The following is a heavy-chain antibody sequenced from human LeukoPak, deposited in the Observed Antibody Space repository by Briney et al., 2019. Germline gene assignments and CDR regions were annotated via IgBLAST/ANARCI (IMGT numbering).Heavy chain of an antibody. Sequence: GGSLRLSCAASGFTFSNHAMSWVRQAPGKGLEWVSAISGGGDSTYYADSVKGRFTISRDNAKNTLYLQMNSLRAEDTAVYYCARDFTFYGSGPHFDYWGLGTLVTVSS. J-gene: IGHJ4*02. CDR3: ARDFTFYGSGPHFDY. D-gene: IGHD3-10*01. CDR2: ISGGGDST. V-gene: IGHV3-23*01. CDR1: GFTFSNHA.